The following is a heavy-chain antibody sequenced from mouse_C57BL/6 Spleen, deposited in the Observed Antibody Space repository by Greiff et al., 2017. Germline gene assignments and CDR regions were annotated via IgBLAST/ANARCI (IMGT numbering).Heavy chain of an antibody. J-gene: IGHJ3*01. CDR3: TISGCAY. CDR2: IYPGDGGT. V-gene: IGHV1-82*01. CDR1: GYAFTSSW. Sequence: QVQLQQSGPELVKPGASVKISCKASGYAFTSSWMNWVKQRPGQGLEWIGRIYPGDGGTNYNGKFKGKATLTADKSSSTAYMQLSSLTSEDSAVYFCTISGCAYWGQGTLVTVSA.